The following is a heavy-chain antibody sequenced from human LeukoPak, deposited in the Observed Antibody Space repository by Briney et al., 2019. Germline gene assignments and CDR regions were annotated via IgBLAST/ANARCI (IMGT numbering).Heavy chain of an antibody. V-gene: IGHV3-23*01. D-gene: IGHD5-12*01. CDR1: GFTFSSVA. CDR3: AKEGGEVTWLRAKGGIYYVHY. CDR2: ISGSGGST. J-gene: IGHJ4*02. Sequence: GGSLRLSCAASGFTFSSVAMSWVRQAPGKGLEWVSAISGSGGSTYYADSVKGRFTISRDNSKNTLYLQMNSRRAEDTAVHYCAKEGGEVTWLRAKGGIYYVHYLGQGAMVTVPS.